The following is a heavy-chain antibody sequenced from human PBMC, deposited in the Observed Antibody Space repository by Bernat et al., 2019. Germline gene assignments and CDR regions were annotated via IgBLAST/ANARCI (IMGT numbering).Heavy chain of an antibody. CDR1: GYTFINYG. J-gene: IGHJ3*02. D-gene: IGHD2-15*01. CDR3: ARDHGGSSLLDTFDT. Sequence: QVQLVQSGVEVKKPGASVKVSCKASGYTFINYGISWVRQAPGQGLEWLAWISPNSGYTTSAQKVQGRVTMTTDTSSSTAYMELRSLTSDDTAVYYCARDHGGSSLLDTFDTWGQGTMVTVSS. CDR2: ISPNSGYT. V-gene: IGHV1-18*04.